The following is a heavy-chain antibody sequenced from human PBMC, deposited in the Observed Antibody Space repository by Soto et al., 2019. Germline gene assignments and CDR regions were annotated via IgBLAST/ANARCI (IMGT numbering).Heavy chain of an antibody. Sequence: PSETLSLTCTVSGGSISSYYWSWIRQPPGKGLEWIGYIYYSGSTNYNPSLKSRVTISVDTSKNQFSLKLSSVTAADTAVYYCARDGDCSGGSCYSHWFDPWGQGTQVTVSS. CDR3: ARDGDCSGGSCYSHWFDP. D-gene: IGHD2-15*01. J-gene: IGHJ5*02. CDR1: GGSISSYY. V-gene: IGHV4-59*01. CDR2: IYYSGST.